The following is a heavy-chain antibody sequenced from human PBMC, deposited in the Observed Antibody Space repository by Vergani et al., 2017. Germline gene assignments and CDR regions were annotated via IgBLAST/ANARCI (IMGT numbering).Heavy chain of an antibody. Sequence: QVQLVQSGAEVKKPGSSVKVSCKASGGTFSSYAISWVRQAPGQGLEWMGGISPIGGTANYAQKFQGRVTITGDESTSTAYMELSSLRSEDTAVYYCARHDGSYCGGDCLHAFDIWGQGTMVTVSS. CDR1: GGTFSSYA. V-gene: IGHV1-69*01. D-gene: IGHD2-21*02. J-gene: IGHJ3*02. CDR2: ISPIGGTA. CDR3: ARHDGSYCGGDCLHAFDI.